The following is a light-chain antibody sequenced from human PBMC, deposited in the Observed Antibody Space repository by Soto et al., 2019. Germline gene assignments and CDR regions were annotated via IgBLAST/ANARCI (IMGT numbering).Light chain of an antibody. Sequence: QSALTQPASVSGSPGQSITISCTRTSSDVGGYNYVSWYQQHPGKAPKLMIYEVSNRPSGVSDRFSGSKSGNTASLTISGLQAEDEADYFRSSYTSSSTWVFGGGTKLTVL. CDR3: SSYTSSSTWV. CDR1: SSDVGGYNY. CDR2: EVS. V-gene: IGLV2-14*01. J-gene: IGLJ3*02.